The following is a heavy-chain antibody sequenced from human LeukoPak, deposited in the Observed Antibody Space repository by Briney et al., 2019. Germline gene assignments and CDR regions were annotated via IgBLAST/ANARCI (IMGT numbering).Heavy chain of an antibody. D-gene: IGHD3-10*01. CDR3: ARGARITMVRGAPRWFDP. J-gene: IGHJ5*02. CDR2: IYYSGST. Sequence: PSETLSLTCTVSGGSISSGGYYWSWIRQHPGKGLEWIGYIYYSGSTYYNPSLKSRVTISVDTSKNQFSLKLSSVTAADTAVYYCARGARITMVRGAPRWFDPWGQGTLVTVSS. V-gene: IGHV4-31*03. CDR1: GGSISSGGYY.